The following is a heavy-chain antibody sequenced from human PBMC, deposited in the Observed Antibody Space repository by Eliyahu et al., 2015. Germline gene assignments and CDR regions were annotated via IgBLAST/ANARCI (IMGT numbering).Heavy chain of an antibody. V-gene: IGHV3-15*01. CDR1: GFXFXNAW. J-gene: IGHJ4*02. CDR3: TTVFVDYFDTGYYY. CDR2: IKSKTDGGTT. D-gene: IGHD3-9*01. Sequence: EVQLVESGGGLVKPGGSXXLXCAASGFXFXNAWMXWXRQAPGKGLEWVGRIKSKTDGGTTDYAAPVKGRFTISRDDSKNTLYLQMNSLRTEDTAVYYCTTVFVDYFDTGYYYWAQGTLVTVSS.